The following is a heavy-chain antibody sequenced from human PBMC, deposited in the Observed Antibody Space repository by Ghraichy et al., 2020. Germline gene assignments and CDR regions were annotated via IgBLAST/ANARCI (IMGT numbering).Heavy chain of an antibody. CDR3: AHRRGYYDSSGYYSYGMDV. V-gene: IGHV2-5*02. J-gene: IGHJ6*02. Sequence: SGPTLVKPTQTLTLTCSFSGFSLGASGVGVGWIRQPPGKALEWLALIFWDDDKRYSPSLKTRLTITKDTSKNQVVLTMTNMDPVDTATYYCAHRRGYYDSSGYYSYGMDVWGQGTTVTVSS. D-gene: IGHD3-22*01. CDR2: IFWDDDK. CDR1: GFSLGASGVG.